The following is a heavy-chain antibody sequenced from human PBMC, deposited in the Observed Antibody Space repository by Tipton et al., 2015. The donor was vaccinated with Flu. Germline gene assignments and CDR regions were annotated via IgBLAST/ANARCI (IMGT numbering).Heavy chain of an antibody. J-gene: IGHJ4*02. CDR3: ARQKGGISSGYYYYFDY. V-gene: IGHV4-39*07. CDR2: IYYSGST. Sequence: TLSLTCTVSGDSISSSSYYWGWIRQPPGEGLEWIGSIYYSGSTYYNPSLESRVTISLDTSKKQFSLKLSSVTAADTAVYYCARQKGGISSGYYYYFDYWDQGTLVTVSS. CDR1: GDSISSSSYY. D-gene: IGHD3-22*01.